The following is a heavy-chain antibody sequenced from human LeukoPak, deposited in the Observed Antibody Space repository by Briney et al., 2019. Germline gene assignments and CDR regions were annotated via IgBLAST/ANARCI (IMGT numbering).Heavy chain of an antibody. V-gene: IGHV1-69*13. CDR1: GGTFNSYA. CDR3: ARDGDDYAGPWN. Sequence: GASVKVSCKASGGTFNSYAISWVRQAPGQGLEWMGGIIPIFGTANYAQKFQGRVTITADESTSTAYMELSSLRSEDTAVYYCARDGDDYAGPWNWGQGTLVTVSS. J-gene: IGHJ4*02. CDR2: IIPIFGTA. D-gene: IGHD4/OR15-4a*01.